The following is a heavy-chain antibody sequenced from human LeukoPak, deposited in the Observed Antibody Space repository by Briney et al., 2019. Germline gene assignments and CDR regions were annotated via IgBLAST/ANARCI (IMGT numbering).Heavy chain of an antibody. CDR2: IYYTGST. V-gene: IGHV4-31*03. Sequence: SQTLPLTCTVSGGSISSDGYYWSWIRQHPGKGLEWIGAIYYTGSTYYNPSLKSRATISVDTSKNHFSLKLTPVTAADTAVYYCARGTGGAAAADFDPWGQGTLVTVSS. CDR3: ARGTGGAAAADFDP. J-gene: IGHJ5*02. D-gene: IGHD6-13*01. CDR1: GGSISSDGYY.